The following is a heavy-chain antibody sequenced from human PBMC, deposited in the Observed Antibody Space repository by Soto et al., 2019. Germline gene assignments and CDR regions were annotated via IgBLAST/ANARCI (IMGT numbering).Heavy chain of an antibody. J-gene: IGHJ5*02. V-gene: IGHV4-34*01. CDR3: ARGATRFDP. D-gene: IGHD5-12*01. CDR1: GGSFSGYY. CDR2: INHSGST. Sequence: SETLSLTCAVYGGSFSGYYRSWIRQPPGKGLEWIGEINHSGSTNYNPSLKSRVTISVDTSKNQFSLKLSSVTAADTAVYYCARGATRFDPWGQGTLVTVSS.